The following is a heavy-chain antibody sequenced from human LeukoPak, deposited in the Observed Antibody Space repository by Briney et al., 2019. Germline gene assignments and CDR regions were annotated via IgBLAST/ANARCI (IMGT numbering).Heavy chain of an antibody. CDR2: INPNSGGP. V-gene: IGHV1-2*02. Sequence: ASVKVSCKASGYTFTGYYMHWVRQAPGQGLEWMGWINPNSGGPNYAQKFQGRVTMTRDTSISTAYMELSRLRSDDTAVYYCARPYCTNGVCYTFFDYWGQGTLVTVSS. D-gene: IGHD2-8*01. CDR1: GYTFTGYY. J-gene: IGHJ4*02. CDR3: ARPYCTNGVCYTFFDY.